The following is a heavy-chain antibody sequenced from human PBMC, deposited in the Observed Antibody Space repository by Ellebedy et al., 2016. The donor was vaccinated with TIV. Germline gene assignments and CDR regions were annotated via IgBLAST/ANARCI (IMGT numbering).Heavy chain of an antibody. V-gene: IGHV4-59*01. D-gene: IGHD4-17*01. CDR3: ARALTTFDYYGMDV. CDR1: GGSFSGYY. CDR2: IYYSGST. J-gene: IGHJ6*02. Sequence: SETLSLTXAVYGGSFSGYYWSWIRQPPGKGLEWIGYIYYSGSTNYNPSLKSRVTISVDTSKNQFSLKLSSVTAADTAVYYCARALTTFDYYGMDVWGQGTTVTVSS.